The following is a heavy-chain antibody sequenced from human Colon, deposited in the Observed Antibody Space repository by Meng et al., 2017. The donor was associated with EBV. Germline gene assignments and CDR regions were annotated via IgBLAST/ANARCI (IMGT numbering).Heavy chain of an antibody. D-gene: IGHD3-22*01. CDR1: GVSISSGTYY. J-gene: IGHJ5*02. Sequence: QVQLQESGPGLVKPSQTLSLTCPVSGVSISSGTYYWGWIRQLPGKGLEWIAYIHYSGSTYYSPSLKSRVTISVDTSKNQLSLKLSSMTAADTAVYYCARYVFDSSSLYSNWFDPWGQGTLVTVSS. CDR2: IHYSGST. V-gene: IGHV4-31*03. CDR3: ARYVFDSSSLYSNWFDP.